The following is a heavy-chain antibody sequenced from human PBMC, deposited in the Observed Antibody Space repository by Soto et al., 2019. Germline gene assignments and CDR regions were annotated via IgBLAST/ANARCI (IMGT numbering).Heavy chain of an antibody. V-gene: IGHV1-2*02. CDR2: INPKTGDT. D-gene: IGHD3-10*01. Sequence: QVQLVQSGAEVKKPGASVSVSCKASGYTFTHFYIHWVRRAPGQGLEWMGLINPKTGDTNYAQKFRDRVGMTRDTSTDTVNMNLSSLRSDDTAVYYCARVPGHKNSRGDYWGQGTPVTVAS. CDR3: ARVPGHKNSRGDY. J-gene: IGHJ4*02. CDR1: GYTFTHFY.